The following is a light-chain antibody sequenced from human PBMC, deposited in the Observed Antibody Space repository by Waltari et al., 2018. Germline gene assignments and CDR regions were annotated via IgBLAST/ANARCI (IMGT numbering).Light chain of an antibody. Sequence: EIVMTQSPGTLSVSPGEKATLSCRASQSVSSNLAWYQQKPGQSPRLLIYGASTRATGIPARFSGSGSGTDFTLTISSLQSEDFAVYYCQHSDTFGQETKLEIK. CDR2: GAS. J-gene: IGKJ2*01. V-gene: IGKV3-15*01. CDR3: QHSDT. CDR1: QSVSSN.